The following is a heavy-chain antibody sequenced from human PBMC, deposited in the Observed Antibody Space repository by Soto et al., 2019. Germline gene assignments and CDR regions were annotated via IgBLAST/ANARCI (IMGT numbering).Heavy chain of an antibody. D-gene: IGHD3-22*01. V-gene: IGHV4-59*02. CDR3: VGSKGTDYYDSSGFYYHY. J-gene: IGHJ4*02. Sequence: QVQLQESGPGLVKPSETMSLTCTVSGGSVSSYYWSWIRQPPGKGLEWIGYIYYSGSTNYNPSFKSRVTISIDTSENQFSLKLSSVTAADTAVYYCVGSKGTDYYDSSGFYYHYWGQGTLVTVSS. CDR1: GGSVSSYY. CDR2: IYYSGST.